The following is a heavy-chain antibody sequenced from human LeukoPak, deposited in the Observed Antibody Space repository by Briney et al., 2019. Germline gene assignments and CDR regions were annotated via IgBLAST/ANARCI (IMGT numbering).Heavy chain of an antibody. CDR1: GGSISGYY. CDR3: ARGDRDLGY. Sequence: SETLSLTCTVSGGSISGYYWTWIRQPAGKGLEWIGRIYTSGTANYNPSLKSRVTMSLDTSTNQFSLKLTSVTAADTAVYYCARGDRDLGYWGQGTLVTVSS. CDR2: IYTSGTA. D-gene: IGHD3-22*01. J-gene: IGHJ4*02. V-gene: IGHV4-4*07.